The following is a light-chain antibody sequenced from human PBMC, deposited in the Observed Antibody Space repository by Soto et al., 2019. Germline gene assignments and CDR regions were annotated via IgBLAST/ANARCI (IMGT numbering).Light chain of an antibody. V-gene: IGKV3-20*01. J-gene: IGKJ2*01. Sequence: EIVLTQSPGTLSLSPGERATLSCRASQSVSSNYLAWYQHKPGQAPRLLIYGASSRATGIPDRFSGSGSGTDFTLTVSRLETEDSAVYYCQQYGSSPTFGQGTQVDIK. CDR3: QQYGSSPT. CDR1: QSVSSNY. CDR2: GAS.